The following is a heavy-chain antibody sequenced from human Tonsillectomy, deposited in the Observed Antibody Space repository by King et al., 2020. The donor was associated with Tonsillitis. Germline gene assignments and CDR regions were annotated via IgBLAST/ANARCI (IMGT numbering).Heavy chain of an antibody. CDR3: VNAGEEKDPEYFYYGMDV. J-gene: IGHJ6*02. CDR1: GFTFSRYG. D-gene: IGHD2/OR15-2a*01. Sequence: VQLVESGGGVVQPGRSLRLSCAASGFTFSRYGMHWVRQAPGKGLEWVAIISYDGSNKYYADSVKGRFTISRDNSKNTLSLQMHSLRAEDTAVYYCVNAGEEKDPEYFYYGMDVWGQGTTVTVSS. CDR2: ISYDGSNK. V-gene: IGHV3-30*18.